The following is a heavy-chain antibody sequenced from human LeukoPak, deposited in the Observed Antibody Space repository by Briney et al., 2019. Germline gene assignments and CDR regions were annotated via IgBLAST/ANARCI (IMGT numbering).Heavy chain of an antibody. Sequence: GASVKVSCKASGYTFTSYYMHWVRQAPGQGLEWMGIINPSGGSKSYAQKFQGRVTRTRDTSTNTVYMELSSLRSEDTAVYYCARDIVGMPYDFWSGYGGYWGQGTLVTVSS. CDR2: INPSGGSK. V-gene: IGHV1-46*01. CDR1: GYTFTSYY. D-gene: IGHD3-3*01. J-gene: IGHJ4*02. CDR3: ARDIVGMPYDFWSGYGGY.